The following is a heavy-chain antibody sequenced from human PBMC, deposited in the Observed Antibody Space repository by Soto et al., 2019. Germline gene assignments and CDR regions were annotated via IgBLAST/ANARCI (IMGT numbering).Heavy chain of an antibody. CDR1: GFTFSSYW. CDR2: INSDGSST. V-gene: IGHV3-74*01. J-gene: IGHJ6*02. Sequence: GSLRLSCAASGFTFSSYWMHWVRQAPGKGLVWVSRINSDGSSTSYADSVKGRFTISRDNAKNTLYLQMNSLRAEDTAVYYCARCGDSSSWYFSYYYYGMDVWGQGTTVTVSS. D-gene: IGHD6-13*01. CDR3: ARCGDSSSWYFSYYYYGMDV.